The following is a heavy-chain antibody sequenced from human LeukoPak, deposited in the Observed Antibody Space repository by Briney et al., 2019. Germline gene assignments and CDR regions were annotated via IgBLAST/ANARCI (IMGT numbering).Heavy chain of an antibody. V-gene: IGHV3-48*03. CDR1: GFTFSSYE. J-gene: IGHJ5*02. CDR3: ARDGLYCSGGSCYSYTVRNWFDP. D-gene: IGHD2-15*01. CDR2: ISSSGSTI. Sequence: GGSLRLSCAASGFTFSSYEMNWVRQAPGKGLEWVSYISSSGSTIYYADSVEGRFTISRDNAKNSLYLQMNSLRAEDTAVYYCARDGLYCSGGSCYSYTVRNWFDPWGQGTLVTVSS.